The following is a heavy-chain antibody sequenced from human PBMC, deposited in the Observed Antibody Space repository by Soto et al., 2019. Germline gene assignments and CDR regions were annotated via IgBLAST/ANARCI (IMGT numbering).Heavy chain of an antibody. J-gene: IGHJ3*02. D-gene: IGHD6-6*01. V-gene: IGHV3-30*18. CDR2: ISYDGSNK. CDR1: GFTFSSYG. CDR3: AKELVPHDAFDI. Sequence: TGGSLRLSCAASGFTFSSYGMHWVRQAPGKGLEWVAVISYDGSNKYYADSVKGRFTISRDNSKNTLYLQMNSLRAEDTAVYYCAKELVPHDAFDIWGQGTMVTVSS.